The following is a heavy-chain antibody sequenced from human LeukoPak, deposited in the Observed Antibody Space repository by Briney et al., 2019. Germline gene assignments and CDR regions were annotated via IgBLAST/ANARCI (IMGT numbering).Heavy chain of an antibody. CDR2: IGRQPNSYTT. CDR3: AAYCTSITCYGE. Sequence: GGSLKLSCAASGCTFSGSSLHWIRQASGKGLEWVGCIGRQPNSYTTPYAASVKGRFTISRDDSKNTAYLQMNSLKTEDTAVYYCAAYCTSITCYGEWGQGTLVTVSS. J-gene: IGHJ4*02. D-gene: IGHD2-2*01. CDR1: GCTFSGSS. V-gene: IGHV3-73*01.